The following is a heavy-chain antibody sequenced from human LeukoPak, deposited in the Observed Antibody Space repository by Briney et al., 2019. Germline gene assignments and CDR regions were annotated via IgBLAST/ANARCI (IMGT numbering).Heavy chain of an antibody. CDR3: ARDSRRDGYNYRAFDI. V-gene: IGHV1-69*01. D-gene: IGHD5-24*01. Sequence: SVKVSCKASGGTFSSYAISWVRQAPGQGLEWMGGIIPIFGTANYAQKFQGRVTITADESTSTAYMELSSLRSEDTAVYYCARDSRRDGYNYRAFDIWGHGTMVTVSS. CDR2: IIPIFGTA. J-gene: IGHJ3*02. CDR1: GGTFSSYA.